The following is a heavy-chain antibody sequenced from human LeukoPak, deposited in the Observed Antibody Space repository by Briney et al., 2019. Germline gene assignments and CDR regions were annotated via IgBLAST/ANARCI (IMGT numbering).Heavy chain of an antibody. CDR1: GGSIRSY. CDR2: IYGSGST. V-gene: IGHV4-4*07. D-gene: IGHD3-10*01. J-gene: IGHJ4*02. CDR3: ARDQISGYGSGRRAVRYFDY. Sequence: PSETLSLTCTVSGGSIRSYWSWIRQPAGKGLEWIGRIYGSGSTDYNPSLKSRVTMSIDTPKNQFSLNLISVTAADTAVYYCARDQISGYGSGRRAVRYFDYWGQGTLVTVSS.